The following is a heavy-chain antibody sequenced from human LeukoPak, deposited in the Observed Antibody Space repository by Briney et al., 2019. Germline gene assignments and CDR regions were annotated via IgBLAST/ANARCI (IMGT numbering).Heavy chain of an antibody. CDR1: GFTVSSNC. V-gene: IGHV3-53*04. D-gene: IGHD5-18*01. CDR2: IYSGGST. J-gene: IGHJ4*02. Sequence: QSGGSLRLSCAASGFTVSSNCMSWVRQAPGKGLEWVSVIYSGGSTYYADSVKGRFTISRHNSKNTLYLQMNSLRAEDTAVYYCARIVVDTAMAGRYYFDYWGQGTLVTVSS. CDR3: ARIVVDTAMAGRYYFDY.